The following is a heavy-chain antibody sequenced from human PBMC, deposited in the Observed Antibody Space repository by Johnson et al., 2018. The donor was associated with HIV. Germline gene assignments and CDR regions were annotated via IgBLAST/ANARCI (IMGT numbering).Heavy chain of an antibody. Sequence: QVQLLESRGDCVQRGGSLKLSCSASGFSLSNYPMHWVRQDPGTGLAWVAVISFDGSNQYYTDSVTGRLTSYRDNSKNTLFLQMNSLRAEDTAVYYCARPRVSSGRHGAFDIWGQGTMVTVSS. V-gene: IGHV3-30*14. CDR2: ISFDGSNQ. D-gene: IGHD3-22*01. J-gene: IGHJ3*02. CDR3: ARPRVSSGRHGAFDI. CDR1: GFSLSNYP.